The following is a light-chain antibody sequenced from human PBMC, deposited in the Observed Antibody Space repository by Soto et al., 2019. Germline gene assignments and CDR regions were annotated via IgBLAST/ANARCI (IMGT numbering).Light chain of an antibody. CDR3: QQYPGYT. J-gene: IGKJ2*01. V-gene: IGKV3-20*01. CDR1: QSVSSSY. Sequence: EIVLTQSPGTPSLSPGERATLSCRASQSVSSSYLAWYQQKPGQAPRLLIYGASGRATGIPDRFSGSGSGTDSTLTISRLEPEDFAVYYCQQYPGYTFGQGTKLEIK. CDR2: GAS.